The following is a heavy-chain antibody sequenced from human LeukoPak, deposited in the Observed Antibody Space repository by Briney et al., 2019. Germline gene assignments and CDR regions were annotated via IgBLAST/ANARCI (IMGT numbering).Heavy chain of an antibody. CDR2: IYYSGST. CDR3: ARAGCGGACRSWFDP. D-gene: IGHD2-21*02. J-gene: IGHJ5*02. CDR1: GGSISSYY. Sequence: SETLSLTCTVSGGSISSYYWSWLRQPPGKGLEWIGYIYYSGSTNYNPSLKSRVTISVDTSKNQFSLKLSSVTAADTAVYYCARAGCGGACRSWFDPWGQGTLVTVSS. V-gene: IGHV4-59*01.